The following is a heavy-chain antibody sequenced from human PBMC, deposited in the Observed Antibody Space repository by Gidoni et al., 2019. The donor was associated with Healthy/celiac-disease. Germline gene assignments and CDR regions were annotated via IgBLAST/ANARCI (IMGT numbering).Heavy chain of an antibody. D-gene: IGHD3-16*01. J-gene: IGHJ4*02. CDR3: AERATFGGYFDY. CDR2: IIPSLGTA. Sequence: VQLVQSGAELQKPGSSVTVSCPAPGGTFSSYALSWVRQDPGQGREWMGGIIPSLGTANDAQKFQGRVTITADEYTSTAYMELSSRRSEDTAVYYCAERATFGGYFDYWGQGTLVTVSS. CDR1: GGTFSSYA. V-gene: IGHV1-69*01.